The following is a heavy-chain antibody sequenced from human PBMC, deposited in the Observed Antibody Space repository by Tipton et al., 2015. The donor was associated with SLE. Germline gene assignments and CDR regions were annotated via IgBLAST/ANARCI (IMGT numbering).Heavy chain of an antibody. CDR3: ARAYPEAFDI. J-gene: IGHJ3*02. CDR2: IYYSGST. Sequence: TLSLTCTVSGGSISSYYWSWIRQPPGKGLEWIGYIYYSGSTNYNPSLKSRVTISVDTSKNQFSLKLSSVTAADTAVYYCARAYPEAFDIWGQGTMVTVSS. D-gene: IGHD1-14*01. V-gene: IGHV4-59*01. CDR1: GGSISSYY.